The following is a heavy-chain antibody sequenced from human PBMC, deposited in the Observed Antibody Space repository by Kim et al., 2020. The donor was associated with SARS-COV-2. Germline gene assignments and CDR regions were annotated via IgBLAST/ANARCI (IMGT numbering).Heavy chain of an antibody. CDR3: VSDSGWDAFGI. D-gene: IGHD3-10*01. V-gene: IGHV3-7*03. CDR2: IRGDGLGK. J-gene: IGHJ3*02. Sequence: GGSLRLSCAASGFSFTSASVAWVRQAPGKGLEWVAFIRGDGLGKEPEDATRVRCTIIRASAKSSVYPQLNGITPEDEAAYFCVSDSGWDAFGIWGQ. CDR1: GFSFTSAS.